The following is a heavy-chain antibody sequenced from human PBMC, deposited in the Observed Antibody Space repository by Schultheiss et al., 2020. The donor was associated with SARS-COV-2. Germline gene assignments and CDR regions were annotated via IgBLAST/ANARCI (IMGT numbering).Heavy chain of an antibody. Sequence: SETLSLTCTVSGGSISSSSYYWGWIRQHPGKGLEWIGYIYYSGSTYYNPSLKSLVTISVDTSKNQFSLKLSSVTAADTAVYYCARGYYDSSGYYPLGAVYYYYMDVWGKGTTVTVSS. CDR3: ARGYYDSSGYYPLGAVYYYYMDV. CDR1: GGSISSSSYY. V-gene: IGHV4-31*01. J-gene: IGHJ6*03. D-gene: IGHD3-22*01. CDR2: IYYSGST.